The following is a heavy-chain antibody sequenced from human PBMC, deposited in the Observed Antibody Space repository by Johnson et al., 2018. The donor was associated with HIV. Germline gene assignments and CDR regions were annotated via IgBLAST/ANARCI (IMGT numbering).Heavy chain of an antibody. V-gene: IGHV3-33*06. J-gene: IGHJ3*02. Sequence: VQLVESGGGVVQPGRSLRLSCAASGFTFSTYGMHWVRQAPGKGLEWVAVIWYDGSDKYYADSVKGRFTISRDNSKNTLYLQMNSLRAEDTAVYYCAKDKNYGRDGDAFDIWGQGTLVTVFS. D-gene: IGHD3-10*02. CDR1: GFTFSTYG. CDR3: AKDKNYGRDGDAFDI. CDR2: IWYDGSDK.